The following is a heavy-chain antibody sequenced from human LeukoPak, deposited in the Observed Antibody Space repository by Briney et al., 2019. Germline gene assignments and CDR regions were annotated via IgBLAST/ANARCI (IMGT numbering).Heavy chain of an antibody. J-gene: IGHJ3*02. Sequence: GGSLRLSCTASGFIFSDYAMMWVRQSPGKGPEWVAAIRGAGGGAFYADSVRGRFTISRDNSKYTLFLQMNSLRAEDTAVYYCARDPNGDYVGAFGMWGPGTMVTVSS. D-gene: IGHD4-17*01. CDR1: GFIFSDYA. CDR3: ARDPNGDYVGAFGM. V-gene: IGHV3-23*01. CDR2: IRGAGGGA.